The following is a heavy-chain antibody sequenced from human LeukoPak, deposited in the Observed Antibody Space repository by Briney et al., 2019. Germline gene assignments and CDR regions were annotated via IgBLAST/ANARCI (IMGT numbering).Heavy chain of an antibody. J-gene: IGHJ4*02. CDR3: ARDFSSSWYSYFDY. Sequence: SETLSLTCAVYGGSFSGYYWSWIRQPPGKGLEWIGYIYYSGCTNYNPSLKSRVTISVDTSKNQFSLKLSSVTAADTAVYYCARDFSSSWYSYFDYWGQGTLVTVSS. D-gene: IGHD6-13*01. CDR2: IYYSGCT. CDR1: GGSFSGYY. V-gene: IGHV4-59*01.